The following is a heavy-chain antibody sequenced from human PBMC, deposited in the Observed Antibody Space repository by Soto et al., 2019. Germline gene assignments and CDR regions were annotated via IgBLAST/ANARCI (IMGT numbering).Heavy chain of an antibody. J-gene: IGHJ4*02. CDR3: ARDRHDFWSGYYLRTDY. Sequence: ASVKVSCKASGYTFTSYGISWVRQAPGQGIEWMGWISAYNGNTNYAQKLQGRVTMTTDTSTSTAYMELRSLRSDDTAVYYCARDRHDFWSGYYLRTDYWGQGTLVTVSS. CDR2: ISAYNGNT. D-gene: IGHD3-3*01. CDR1: GYTFTSYG. V-gene: IGHV1-18*01.